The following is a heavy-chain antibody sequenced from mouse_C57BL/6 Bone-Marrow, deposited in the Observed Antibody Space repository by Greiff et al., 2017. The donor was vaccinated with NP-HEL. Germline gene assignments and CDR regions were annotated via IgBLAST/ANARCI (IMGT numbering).Heavy chain of an antibody. J-gene: IGHJ3*01. CDR1: GFTFSDYG. CDR3: ARPLFAY. V-gene: IGHV5-17*01. Sequence: EVMLVESGGGLVKPGGSLKLSCAASGFTFSDYGMHWVRQAPEKGLEWVAYISSGSSTIYYADTVKGRFTISRDNAKNTLCLQMTSLRSEDTAMYYCARPLFAYWGQGTLVTVSA. CDR2: ISSGSSTI.